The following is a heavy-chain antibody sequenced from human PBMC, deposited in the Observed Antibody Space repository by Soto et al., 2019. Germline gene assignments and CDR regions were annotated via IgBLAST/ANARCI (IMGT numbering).Heavy chain of an antibody. V-gene: IGHV3-30*18. D-gene: IGHD2-2*01. CDR2: ISYDGSNK. J-gene: IGHJ6*02. CDR1: GFTFSSYG. CDR3: AKDRSVLVPAAIKGRPKPYGMDV. Sequence: QVQLVESGGGVVQPGRSLRLSCAASGFTFSSYGMHWVRQAPGKGLEWVAVISYDGSNKYYADSVKGRFTISRDNSKNTLYLKMNSLRAEDTAVYYCAKDRSVLVPAAIKGRPKPYGMDVWGQGTTVTVSS.